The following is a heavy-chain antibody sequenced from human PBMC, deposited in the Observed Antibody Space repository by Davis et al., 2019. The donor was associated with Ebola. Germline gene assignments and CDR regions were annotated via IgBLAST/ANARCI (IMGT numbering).Heavy chain of an antibody. CDR3: ARDGLEYYDFWSGYRYFDY. CDR1: GYTFTGYY. J-gene: IGHJ4*02. V-gene: IGHV1-46*01. D-gene: IGHD3-3*01. Sequence: ASVKVSCKASGYTFTGYYMHWVRQTPGQGLEWMGIINPSGGSTSYAQKFQGRVTMTRDTSTSTVYMELSSLRSEDTAVYYCARDGLEYYDFWSGYRYFDYWGQGTLVTVSS. CDR2: INPSGGST.